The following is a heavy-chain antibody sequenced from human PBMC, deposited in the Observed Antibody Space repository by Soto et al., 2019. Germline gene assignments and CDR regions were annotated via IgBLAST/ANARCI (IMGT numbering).Heavy chain of an antibody. V-gene: IGHV3-23*01. Sequence: PGGSLRLSFAASGFTFSSYAMSWVRQAPGKGLEWVSAISGSGGSTYYADSVKGRFTISRDSSKNTLYLQMNSLRAEDTAMYYCATKARVTNYLYYGMDVWGLGTTVTVSS. CDR1: GFTFSSYA. CDR3: ATKARVTNYLYYGMDV. D-gene: IGHD2-21*02. J-gene: IGHJ6*02. CDR2: ISGSGGST.